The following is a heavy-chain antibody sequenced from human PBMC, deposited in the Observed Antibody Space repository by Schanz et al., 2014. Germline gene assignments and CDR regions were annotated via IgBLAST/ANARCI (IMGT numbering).Heavy chain of an antibody. CDR3: ARENTAVAGMPRVMDV. CDR2: GSPYSGDT. CDR1: GYTFTSYG. D-gene: IGHD6-19*01. V-gene: IGHV1-18*04. Sequence: QVQLVQSGAEVKKPGASVKVSCKASGYTFTSYGISWVRQAPGQGLEWMGRGSPYSGDTNYAQMFQGRVTMTTDTSISTAYMELSRLTSDDTAVFLCARENTAVAGMPRVMDVWGQGTTVTVTS. J-gene: IGHJ6*02.